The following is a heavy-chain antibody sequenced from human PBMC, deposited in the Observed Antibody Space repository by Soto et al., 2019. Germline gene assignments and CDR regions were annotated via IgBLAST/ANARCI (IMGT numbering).Heavy chain of an antibody. CDR2: ISSDGSSK. CDR1: GFTFSRYA. CDR3: AKDGAAAGTFDY. V-gene: IGHV3-30*18. J-gene: IGHJ4*02. D-gene: IGHD6-13*01. Sequence: QVQLVESGGGVVQPGRSLRLSCAASGFTFSRYAMHWVRQAPGKALEWVAVISSDGSSKHYADSVKGRFTISRDNSKNTLSLLINSLGVEDTAVVFCAKDGAAAGTFDYWGQGTLVTVSS.